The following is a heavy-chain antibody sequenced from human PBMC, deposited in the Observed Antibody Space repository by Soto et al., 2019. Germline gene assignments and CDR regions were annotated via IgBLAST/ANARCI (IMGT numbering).Heavy chain of an antibody. Sequence: QVQVVESGGGVVQPGRSLRLSCAASGFTFSSFGMHWVRQAPGKGLEWVSLIWYDGSKKSYGDSVKGRFTISRDNSRNTVYLQMNSLTADDTAVYYCARVASYYSLWSGYYPSRNGMDVWGQGTTVTVSS. D-gene: IGHD3-3*01. CDR3: ARVASYYSLWSGYYPSRNGMDV. CDR2: IWYDGSKK. V-gene: IGHV3-33*01. J-gene: IGHJ6*02. CDR1: GFTFSSFG.